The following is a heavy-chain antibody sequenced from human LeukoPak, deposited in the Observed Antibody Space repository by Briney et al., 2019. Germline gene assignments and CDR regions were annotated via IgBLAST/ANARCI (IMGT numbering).Heavy chain of an antibody. Sequence: GGSLRLSCAASGFTFSSYAMSWVRQAPGKGLEWVSAISGSGGSTYYADSVKGRFTISRDNSKNTLYLQMNSLKTEDTAVYYCTRVWFGELFGDYWGQGTLVTVSS. V-gene: IGHV3-23*01. D-gene: IGHD3-10*01. CDR1: GFTFSSYA. CDR3: TRVWFGELFGDY. CDR2: ISGSGGST. J-gene: IGHJ4*02.